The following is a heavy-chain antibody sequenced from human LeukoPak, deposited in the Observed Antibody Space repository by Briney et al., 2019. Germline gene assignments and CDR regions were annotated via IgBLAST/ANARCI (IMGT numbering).Heavy chain of an antibody. CDR2: IYYSGST. V-gene: IGHV4-59*02. CDR1: GGSVSIYY. J-gene: IGHJ6*02. Sequence: TASDTLSLTCTVSGGSVSIYYWSWIRQPPGKGLEWIGYIYYSGSTNYNPSLKSRVTISVDTSKNQFSLKLSSVTAADTAVYYCARAASDCSSTSCSHGNYYYYGMDVWGQGTTVTVSS. CDR3: ARAASDCSSTSCSHGNYYYYGMDV. D-gene: IGHD2-2*01.